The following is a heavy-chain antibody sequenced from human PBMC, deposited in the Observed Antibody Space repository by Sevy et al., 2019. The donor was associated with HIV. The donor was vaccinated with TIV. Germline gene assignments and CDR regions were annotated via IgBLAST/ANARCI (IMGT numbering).Heavy chain of an antibody. CDR1: GFTFSDHY. Sequence: GGSLRLSCAASGFTFSDHYMEWVRQAPGKGLEWVGRIRNKADSYTTEYAASGKGRFTISRDDSKNSLYLRMNSLKTEYTAVYYWATHAGIAAAGRVFDYWGQGTLVTVSS. D-gene: IGHD6-13*01. V-gene: IGHV3-72*01. J-gene: IGHJ4*02. CDR2: IRNKADSYTT. CDR3: ATHAGIAAAGRVFDY.